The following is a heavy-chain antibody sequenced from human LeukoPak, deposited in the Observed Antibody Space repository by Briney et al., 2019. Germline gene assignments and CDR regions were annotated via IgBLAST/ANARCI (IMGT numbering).Heavy chain of an antibody. V-gene: IGHV4-39*07. CDR3: ATGYTNGVNQEVWLDP. D-gene: IGHD2-8*01. CDR2: VYYSGNT. CDR1: GGSISSRSYY. J-gene: IGHJ5*02. Sequence: SETLSLTCTVSGGSISSRSYYWGWIRQPPGKGLEWIGSVYYSGNTYYNPSLKSRVSMSVDTSKNQFSLKLSSVTAADTAMYCCATGYTNGVNQEVWLDPWGQGILVTVSS.